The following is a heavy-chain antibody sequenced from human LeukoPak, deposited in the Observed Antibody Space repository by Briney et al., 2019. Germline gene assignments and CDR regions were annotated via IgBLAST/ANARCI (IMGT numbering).Heavy chain of an antibody. J-gene: IGHJ4*02. D-gene: IGHD5-24*01. Sequence: ASVKVSCKASGGTFSSYAISWARQAPGQGLEWMGGIIPIFGTANYAQKFQGRVTITTDESTSTAYMELSSLRSEDTAVYYCARGDGYNHQFDYWGQGTLVTVSS. CDR1: GGTFSSYA. V-gene: IGHV1-69*05. CDR2: IIPIFGTA. CDR3: ARGDGYNHQFDY.